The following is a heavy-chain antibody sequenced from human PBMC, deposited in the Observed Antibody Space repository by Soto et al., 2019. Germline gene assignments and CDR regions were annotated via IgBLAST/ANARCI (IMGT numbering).Heavy chain of an antibody. J-gene: IGHJ4*02. Sequence: QVHLQESGPGLVKPSGTLSLTCAVSSGSIISTNWWSWGRQPPGKGLEWIGEIHHRGTTNYNPSRNTRATHSADKSKNQFPRKLSSVTAADTDVYYCVRVGPMGPAAVDYWGQGTLVTVSS. D-gene: IGHD1-26*01. CDR3: VRVGPMGPAAVDY. V-gene: IGHV4-4*02. CDR2: IHHRGTT. CDR1: SGSIISTNW.